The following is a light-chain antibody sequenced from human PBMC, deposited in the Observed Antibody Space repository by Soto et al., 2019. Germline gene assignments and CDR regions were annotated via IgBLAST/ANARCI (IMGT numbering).Light chain of an antibody. V-gene: IGLV1-44*01. CDR1: SSNIGSNA. Sequence: QAVVTQPPSASGTPGQSVTISCSGSSSNIGSNAVNWYHQLPGTAPTLLIYSNNQRPSGVPDRFSGSKSGTSASLAVNGLQSEDEADYYCAAWDDSLNGPLFGGGTKLTVL. J-gene: IGLJ3*02. CDR2: SNN. CDR3: AAWDDSLNGPL.